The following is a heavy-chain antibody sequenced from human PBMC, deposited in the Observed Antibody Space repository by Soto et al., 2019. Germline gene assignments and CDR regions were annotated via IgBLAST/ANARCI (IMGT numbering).Heavy chain of an antibody. D-gene: IGHD3-9*01. CDR2: IYYSGST. CDR3: ANYDILTGYTPSGY. J-gene: IGHJ4*02. V-gene: IGHV4-39*01. Sequence: SETHSHTSTVSGGNIISSSYYWGWIRKPPGKGLEWIGSIYYSGSTYYNPSLKSRVTISVDTSKNQFSLKLSSVTAADTAVYYCANYDILTGYTPSGYWGQGTLVTVSS. CDR1: GGNIISSSYY.